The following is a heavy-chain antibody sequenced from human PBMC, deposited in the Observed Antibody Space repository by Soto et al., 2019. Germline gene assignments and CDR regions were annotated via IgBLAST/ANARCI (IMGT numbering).Heavy chain of an antibody. J-gene: IGHJ3*02. CDR2: IIPIFGTA. Sequence: QVQLVQSGAEVKKPGSSAKVSCKASGGTFSSYAISWVRQAPGQGLEWMGGIIPIFGTANYAQKFQGRVTITADESTSTAYMELSSLRSKDTAVYYCARDEGRGELGAFDIWGQGTMVTVSS. CDR3: ARDEGRGELGAFDI. V-gene: IGHV1-69*12. CDR1: GGTFSSYA. D-gene: IGHD1-26*01.